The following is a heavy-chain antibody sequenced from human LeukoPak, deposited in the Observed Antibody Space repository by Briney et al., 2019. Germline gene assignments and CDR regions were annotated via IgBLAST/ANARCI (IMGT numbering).Heavy chain of an antibody. J-gene: IGHJ5*02. D-gene: IGHD4-17*01. CDR1: GFTFDDYA. Sequence: GRSLRLSCAASGFTFDDYAMHWVRQAPGKGLEWVSGISWNSGSIGYADSVKGRFTISRDNAKNSLYLQMNSLRVEDTALYYCAKAPGVTTGWFDPWGQGTLVTVSS. CDR3: AKAPGVTTGWFDP. V-gene: IGHV3-9*01. CDR2: ISWNSGSI.